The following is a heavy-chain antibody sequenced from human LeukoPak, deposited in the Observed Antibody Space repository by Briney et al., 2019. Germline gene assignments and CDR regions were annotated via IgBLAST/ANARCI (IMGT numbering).Heavy chain of an antibody. CDR3: TRAITYFYGSVTYDWFDS. V-gene: IGHV3-74*01. CDR2: IKSDGST. CDR1: GFTFDDYA. Sequence: PGRSLRLSCAASGFTFDDYAMHWVRQTPGKGLMWVARIKSDGSTIYADSVQGRFTISRDNAKNTVYLQMNSLRVDDTAIYYCTRAITYFYGSVTYDWFDSWGQGTRVTVSS. D-gene: IGHD3-10*01. J-gene: IGHJ5*01.